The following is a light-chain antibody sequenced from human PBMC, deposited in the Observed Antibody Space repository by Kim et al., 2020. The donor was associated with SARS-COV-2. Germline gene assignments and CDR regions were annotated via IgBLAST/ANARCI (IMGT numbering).Light chain of an antibody. Sequence: FPGERVTLSCRASQSVGISLAWYQQKAGQAPRRLIYGVSRRATDIPDRFSGSGSGTEFTLTISSLQSADFGIYYCQQYNNWPPGVSFGGGTKLEI. CDR1: QSVGIS. CDR2: GVS. CDR3: QQYNNWPPGVS. V-gene: IGKV3-15*01. J-gene: IGKJ4*01.